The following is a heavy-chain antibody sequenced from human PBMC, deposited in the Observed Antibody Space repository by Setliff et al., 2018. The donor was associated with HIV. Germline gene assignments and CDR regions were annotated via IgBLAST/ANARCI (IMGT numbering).Heavy chain of an antibody. V-gene: IGHV4-39*07. CDR3: ARNSQKGIQPLLLAS. D-gene: IGHD1-1*01. J-gene: IGHJ4*02. CDR1: GGSVSSPGYY. Sequence: SETLSLTCTVSGGSVSSPGYYWGWIRQPPGKGLEWIGSVYNSGITSYNPSFRSRVTISVDTSKNQFSLMLDSVTAADTAVYYCARNSQKGIQPLLLASWGPGTLVTVSS. CDR2: VYNSGIT.